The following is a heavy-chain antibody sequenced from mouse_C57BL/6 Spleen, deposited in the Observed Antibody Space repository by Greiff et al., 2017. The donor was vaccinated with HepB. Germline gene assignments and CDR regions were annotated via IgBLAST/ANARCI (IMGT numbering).Heavy chain of an antibody. V-gene: IGHV1-61*01. CDR2: IYPSDSET. D-gene: IGHD1-1*01. Sequence: VQLQQPGAELVRPGSSVKLSCKASGYTFTSYWMDWVKQRPGQGLEWIGNIYPSDSETHYNQKFKDKATLTVDKSSSTAYMQLSSLTSEDSAVYYCARSSYSWYFDVWGTGTTVTVSS. J-gene: IGHJ1*03. CDR1: GYTFTSYW. CDR3: ARSSYSWYFDV.